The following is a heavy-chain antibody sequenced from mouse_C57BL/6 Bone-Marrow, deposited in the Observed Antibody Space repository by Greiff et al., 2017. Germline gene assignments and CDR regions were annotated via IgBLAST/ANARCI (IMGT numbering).Heavy chain of an antibody. Sequence: DVKLVESEGGLVQPGSSMKLSCTASGFTFSDYYMAWVRQVPEKGLEWVANINYDGSSTYYLDSLKSRFIISRDNAKNILYLQMSSLKSEDTATYYCARGEGTTVVGGSWFAYWGQGTLVTVSA. CDR1: GFTFSDYY. J-gene: IGHJ3*01. D-gene: IGHD1-1*01. CDR3: ARGEGTTVVGGSWFAY. V-gene: IGHV5-16*01. CDR2: INYDGSST.